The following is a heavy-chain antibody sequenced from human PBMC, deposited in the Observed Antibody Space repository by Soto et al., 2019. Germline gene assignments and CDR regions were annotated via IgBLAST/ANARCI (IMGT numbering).Heavy chain of an antibody. CDR1: GFIFSSYW. Sequence: PGGSLRLSCAASGFIFSSYWMSWVRQAPGKGLEWVASIKEDGSEKYYVDSVKGRFTISRDSAKNSLYLQMNSLRAEDTAVYYCARHGVYSFDYWGRGTLVTVSS. D-gene: IGHD4-17*01. CDR2: IKEDGSEK. CDR3: ARHGVYSFDY. J-gene: IGHJ4*02. V-gene: IGHV3-7*01.